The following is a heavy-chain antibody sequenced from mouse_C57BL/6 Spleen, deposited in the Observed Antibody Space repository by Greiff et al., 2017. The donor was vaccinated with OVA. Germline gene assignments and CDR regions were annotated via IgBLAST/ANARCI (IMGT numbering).Heavy chain of an antibody. CDR1: GYSIPRGYY. CDR3: ARALEAMDY. V-gene: IGHV3-6*01. J-gene: IGHJ4*01. Sequence: EVQLQQSGPGLVKPSQSLSLTCSVTGYSIPRGYYWNWIRQFPGNKLEWMGYISYDGSNNYNPSLKNRISITRDTSKNQFFLKLNSVTTEDTATYYCARALEAMDYWGQGTSVTVSS. CDR2: ISYDGSN.